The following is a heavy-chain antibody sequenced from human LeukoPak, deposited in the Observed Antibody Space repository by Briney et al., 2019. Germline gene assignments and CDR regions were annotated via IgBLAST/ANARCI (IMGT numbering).Heavy chain of an antibody. V-gene: IGHV4-59*01. CDR1: ASSISSYY. J-gene: IGHJ4*02. CDR2: MFHSGGT. CDR3: ARGYSSSWYGSRIFDY. D-gene: IGHD6-13*01. Sequence: PSETLSLTCTGAASSISSYYWSWLRQPPGKGLEWIGHMFHSGGTNYNPSLKSRVTISLDTSKNQLSLKVSSVTAADTAVYYCARGYSSSWYGSRIFDYWGQGTLVTVSS.